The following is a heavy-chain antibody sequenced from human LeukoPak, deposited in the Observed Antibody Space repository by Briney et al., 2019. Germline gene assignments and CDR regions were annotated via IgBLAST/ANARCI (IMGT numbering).Heavy chain of an antibody. CDR2: INHSGST. J-gene: IGHJ4*02. CDR1: GGSFSGYY. V-gene: IGHV4-34*01. D-gene: IGHD6-19*01. CDR3: ARGRRSSGLARVYDY. Sequence: PSETLSLTCAVYGGSFSGYYWSWIRQPPGKGLEWIGEINHSGSTNYNPSLKSRVTISVDTSKNQFSLKLSSVTAADTAVYYCARGRRSSGLARVYDYWGQRTLVTVSS.